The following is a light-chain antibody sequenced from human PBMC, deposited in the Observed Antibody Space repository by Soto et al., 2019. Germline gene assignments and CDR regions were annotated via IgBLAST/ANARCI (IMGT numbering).Light chain of an antibody. CDR3: RQYGRSLGFA. J-gene: IGKJ4*01. CDR2: GAS. CDR1: QTVSNNY. V-gene: IGKV3-20*01. Sequence: EIVLTQSPGTLSLSPGDRATLSCRASQTVSNNYLAWCQQKPGQAPRVIMYGASRRATGIPDRFSGSGSGTDFTLTISRLEPEDFAVYYCRQYGRSLGFAFGGGTKVDIK.